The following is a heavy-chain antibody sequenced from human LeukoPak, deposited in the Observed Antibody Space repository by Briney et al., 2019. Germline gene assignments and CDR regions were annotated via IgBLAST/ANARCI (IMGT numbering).Heavy chain of an antibody. CDR2: IYYSGST. V-gene: IGHV4-59*01. CDR3: ARVPRSYYYYYYMDV. Sequence: PSETLSLTCTVSGGSIGRYYWSWIRQPPGKGLEWIGYIYYSGSTSYNPSLNSRVTISVDTSKNQFSLKLSSVTAADTAVYYCARVPRSYYYYYYMDVWGKGTTVTVSS. J-gene: IGHJ6*03. CDR1: GGSIGRYY.